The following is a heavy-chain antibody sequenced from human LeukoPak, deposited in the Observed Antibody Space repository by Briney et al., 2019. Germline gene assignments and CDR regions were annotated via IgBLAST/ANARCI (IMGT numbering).Heavy chain of an antibody. V-gene: IGHV3-53*01. CDR1: GFAFSSCA. J-gene: IGHJ4*02. CDR2: IYSGGST. Sequence: GSLRLSCAASGFAFSSCAMSWVRQAPGKGLEWVSVIYSGGSTYYADSVKGRFTISRDNSKNTLYLQMNSLRAEDTAVYYCARVRSGWFYFDYWGQGTLVTVSS. D-gene: IGHD6-19*01. CDR3: ARVRSGWFYFDY.